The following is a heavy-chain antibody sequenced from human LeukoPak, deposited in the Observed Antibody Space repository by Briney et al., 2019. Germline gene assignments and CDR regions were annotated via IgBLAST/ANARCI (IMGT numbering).Heavy chain of an antibody. J-gene: IGHJ2*01. Sequence: PGGSLRLSCAASGFTFSSYAMHWVRQAPGKGLEWVAVISYDGSNKYYADSVKGRFTISRDNSKNTLYLQMNSLRAEDTAVYYCARVPLTGYSPYWYFDLWGRGTLVTVSS. D-gene: IGHD3-9*01. CDR3: ARVPLTGYSPYWYFDL. CDR1: GFTFSSYA. V-gene: IGHV3-30-3*01. CDR2: ISYDGSNK.